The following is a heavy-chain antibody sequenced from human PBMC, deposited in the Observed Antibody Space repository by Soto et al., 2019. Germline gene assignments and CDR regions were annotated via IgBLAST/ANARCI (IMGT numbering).Heavy chain of an antibody. D-gene: IGHD2-15*01. Sequence: QVQLQESGPGLVETSQTLSLICTVSGGSISSGGYYWSWIRQHPGKGLEWIAYIYYSGNTFYNPSLQSRVTISVDRSKNQFSLKLSSVTAADTAVYYCARVVVTASYYYYAMDVWGQGTTVTVSS. CDR1: GGSISSGGYY. V-gene: IGHV4-31*03. J-gene: IGHJ6*02. CDR2: IYYSGNT. CDR3: ARVVVTASYYYYAMDV.